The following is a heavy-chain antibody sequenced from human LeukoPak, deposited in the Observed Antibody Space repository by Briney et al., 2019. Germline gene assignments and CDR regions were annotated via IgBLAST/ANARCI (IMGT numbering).Heavy chain of an antibody. CDR1: GFTFSSYG. D-gene: IGHD2-2*01. Sequence: GGTLRLSCAASGFTFSSYGMSWVRQAPGKGLEWVSAISGSGGSTYYADSVKGRFTISRDNSKNTLYLQMNSLRAEDTAVYYCARDMGRDIVVVPAAIGDYWGQGTLVTVSS. V-gene: IGHV3-23*01. CDR2: ISGSGGST. CDR3: ARDMGRDIVVVPAAIGDY. J-gene: IGHJ4*02.